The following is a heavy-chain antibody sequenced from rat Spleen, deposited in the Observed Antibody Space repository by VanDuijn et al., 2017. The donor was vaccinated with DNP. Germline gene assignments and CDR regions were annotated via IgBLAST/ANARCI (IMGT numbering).Heavy chain of an antibody. V-gene: IGHV5-20*01. J-gene: IGHJ2*01. CDR1: GFTFSDYY. D-gene: IGHD1-7*01. CDR3: TSGLY. CDR2: ITYDGSST. Sequence: EVQLVESGGGLVQPGRSLKLSCAASGFTFSDYYMAWVRQAPTRGLEWVAYITYDGSSTYHGDSVKGRFTISRDNAKTTLYLQMDSLRSEDTATYYCTSGLYWGQGVMVTVSS.